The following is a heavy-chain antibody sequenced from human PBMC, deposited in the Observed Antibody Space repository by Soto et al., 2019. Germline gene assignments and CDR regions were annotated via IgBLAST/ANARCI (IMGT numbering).Heavy chain of an antibody. J-gene: IGHJ4*02. Sequence: EVQLVESGGGLVQPGRSLRLSCAASGFNFDDYAMHWVRQAPGNGLEWVSGISWSSVTFDYADSVKGRFTISRDNAKNSLYLQMNSLRAEDTAFYYCAKDHDEDFGYDLDYFDYWGQGTLVTVSS. D-gene: IGHD5-12*01. CDR1: GFNFDDYA. V-gene: IGHV3-9*01. CDR3: AKDHDEDFGYDLDYFDY. CDR2: ISWSSVTF.